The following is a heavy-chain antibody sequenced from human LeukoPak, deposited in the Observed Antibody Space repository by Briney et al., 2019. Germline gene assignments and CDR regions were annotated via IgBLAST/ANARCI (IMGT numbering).Heavy chain of an antibody. CDR2: IYYSGST. CDR1: GGSISTYY. Sequence: PSETLSLTCTVSGGSISTYYWNWIRQPPGKGLEWIGYIYYSGSTNYNPSLKSRVTISVDTSKNQSSLKLSSVTAADTAMYYCARDGSARYYFDYWGQGTLVTVSS. CDR3: ARDGSARYYFDY. V-gene: IGHV4-59*01. J-gene: IGHJ4*02.